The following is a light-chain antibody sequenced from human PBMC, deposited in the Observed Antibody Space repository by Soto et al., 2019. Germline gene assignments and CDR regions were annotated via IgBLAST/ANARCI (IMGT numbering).Light chain of an antibody. CDR2: GAS. V-gene: IGKV3-20*01. CDR1: QSVSSTF. CDR3: HQYGSSPRT. Sequence: EIVLTQSPGTLSLSPGDRATLSCRASQSVSSTFLAWYQQKPGQAPRLLIYGASIRATGIPARFSGSGSGTDFTLTIRRLEPEDFAMYFCHQYGSSPRTFGQGTKVEIK. J-gene: IGKJ1*01.